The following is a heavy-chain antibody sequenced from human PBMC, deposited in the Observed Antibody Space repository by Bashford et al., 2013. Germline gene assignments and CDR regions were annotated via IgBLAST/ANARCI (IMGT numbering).Heavy chain of an antibody. V-gene: IGHV3-23*01. CDR1: GFTFSSYA. Sequence: GSLRLSCAASGFTFSSYAMSWVRQAPGKGLEWVSAISGSGGSTYYADSVKGRFTISRDNSKNTLYLQMNSLRAEDTAVYYCAKDEVTIFGVVTEPLSDYWGQGTLVTVSS. J-gene: IGHJ4*02. CDR2: ISGSGGST. CDR3: AKDEVTIFGVVTEPLSDY. D-gene: IGHD3-3*01.